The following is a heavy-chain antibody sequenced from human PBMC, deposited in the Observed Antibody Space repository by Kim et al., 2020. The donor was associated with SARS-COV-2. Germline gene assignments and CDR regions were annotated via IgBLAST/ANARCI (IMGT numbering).Heavy chain of an antibody. CDR2: ISASGSNT. CDR1: GFTFSDYG. CDR3: AKRGCSSTTCSRGDWYFDL. J-gene: IGHJ2*01. Sequence: GGSLRLSCAASGFTFSDYGMNWVRQAPGKGLEWVSVISASGSNTNYADSVRGRFTISRDNFKNTLYLQMNILRAEDTAVYSCAKRGCSSTTCSRGDWYFDLWGRGTLVTVSS. D-gene: IGHD2-2*01. V-gene: IGHV3-23*01.